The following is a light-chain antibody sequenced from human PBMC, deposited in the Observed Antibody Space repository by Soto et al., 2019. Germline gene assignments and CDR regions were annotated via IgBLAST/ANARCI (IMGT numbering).Light chain of an antibody. CDR3: QVWDSSSDHVV. J-gene: IGLJ2*01. Sequence: YELTQPPSVSVAPGQTARITCGGNNIGRKSVHWYQQKPGQAPLLVVYDDSDRPSGIPERFSGSNSANTTTLTISRVEAGDEADYYCQVWDSSSDHVVFGGGTKLTVL. CDR2: DDS. V-gene: IGLV3-21*02. CDR1: NIGRKS.